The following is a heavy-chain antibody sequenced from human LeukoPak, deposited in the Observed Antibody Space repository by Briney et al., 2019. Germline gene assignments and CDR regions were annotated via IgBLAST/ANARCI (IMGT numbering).Heavy chain of an antibody. CDR2: INQDGSQK. V-gene: IGHV3-7*01. CDR3: ARLKDDVTKLDY. J-gene: IGHJ4*02. Sequence: GGSLRLSCAASGFTFSTYWMSWVRQAPGKGVEWVASINQDGSQKRYVDSVQGRFTISRDNTKKSLFLQMNSLRAEDTAVYYCARLKDDVTKLDYWGQGTLVTVSS. D-gene: IGHD2-8*01. CDR1: GFTFSTYW.